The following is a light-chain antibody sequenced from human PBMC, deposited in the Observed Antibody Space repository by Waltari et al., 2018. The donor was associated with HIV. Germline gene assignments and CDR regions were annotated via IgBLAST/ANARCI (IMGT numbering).Light chain of an antibody. CDR1: QGVSYR. V-gene: IGKV1-16*01. J-gene: IGKJ5*01. Sequence: DISMTQSRSSVSGSVGDRFTITCGASQGVSYRLAWYQQTPGKAPKSLSHAASDLQTGFPSRFSGSGSGTEFTLTISNLQPEDFATYYCQQYNSYPLSFGQGTRLEI. CDR3: QQYNSYPLS. CDR2: AAS.